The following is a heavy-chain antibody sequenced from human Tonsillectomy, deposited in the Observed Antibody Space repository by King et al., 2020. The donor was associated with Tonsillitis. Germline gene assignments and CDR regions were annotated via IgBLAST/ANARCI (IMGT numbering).Heavy chain of an antibody. V-gene: IGHV3-7*01. Sequence: VQLVESGGGLVQPGGSLRLSCAVSGFTFSMYWMSWVRQAPGQGLVWVANITEVGSDKHYVDSVKGRFTISRDNAKNSLFLQMNSLRAEDTAVYYCATEGGRSGSGYWGQGTLVTVSS. J-gene: IGHJ4*02. CDR2: ITEVGSDK. CDR3: ATEGGRSGSGY. CDR1: GFTFSMYW. D-gene: IGHD3-10*01.